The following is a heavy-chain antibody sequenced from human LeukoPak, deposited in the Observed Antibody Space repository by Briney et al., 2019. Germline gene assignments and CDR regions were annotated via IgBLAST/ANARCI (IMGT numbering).Heavy chain of an antibody. J-gene: IGHJ4*02. CDR2: ISGSGGST. D-gene: IGHD3-10*01. V-gene: IGHV3-23*01. CDR1: GFTFSSYA. Sequence: PGGSLRLSCAASGFTFSSYAMSGVRQAPGKGLEWVSAISGSGGSTYYADSVKGRFTISRDNSKNTLYLQMNSLRAEDAAVYYCAKDSGLWFGESLDYWGQGTLVTVSS. CDR3: AKDSGLWFGESLDY.